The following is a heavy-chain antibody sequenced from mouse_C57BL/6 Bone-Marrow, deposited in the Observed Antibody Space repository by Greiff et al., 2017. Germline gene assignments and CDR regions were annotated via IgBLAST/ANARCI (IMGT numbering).Heavy chain of an antibody. CDR1: GYTFTSYW. V-gene: IGHV1-50*01. D-gene: IGHD2-3*01. CDR3: ARDGYPYY. J-gene: IGHJ2*01. Sequence: QVQLQQPGAELVKPGASVKLSCKASGYTFTSYWMQWVKQRPGQGLEWIGEIDPSDSYTNYNQKFKGKATLTVDTSSSTAYTQLSSLTSEDSAVYYCARDGYPYYWGQGTTLTVSS. CDR2: IDPSDSYT.